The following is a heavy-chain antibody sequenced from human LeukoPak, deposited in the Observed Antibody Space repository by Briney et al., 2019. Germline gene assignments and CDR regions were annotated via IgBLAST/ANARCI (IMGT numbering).Heavy chain of an antibody. J-gene: IGHJ4*02. Sequence: SETLSLTCTVSGGSISSSSWWSWVRQPPGKGLEWIGEIYHSGSTNYNPSLKSRVTISVDKSKNQFSLKLSSVTAADTAVYYCASGTGTTSLFDYWGQGTLVTVSS. V-gene: IGHV4-4*02. CDR1: GGSISSSSW. CDR3: ASGTGTTSLFDY. CDR2: IYHSGST. D-gene: IGHD1-1*01.